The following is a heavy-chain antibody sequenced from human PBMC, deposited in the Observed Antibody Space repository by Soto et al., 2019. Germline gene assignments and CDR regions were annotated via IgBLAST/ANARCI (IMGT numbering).Heavy chain of an antibody. V-gene: IGHV3-30-3*01. CDR2: ISYDGSNK. CDR1: GLSFSTYA. J-gene: IGHJ4*02. CDR3: ARDRTFDY. Sequence: VGSLRLSCAASGLSFSTYAMHWVRQAPGKGLEWVAVISYDGSNKYYADSVKGRFTISRDNSKNTLYLQMNSLRAEDTAVYYCARDRTFDYWGQGTLVTVSS.